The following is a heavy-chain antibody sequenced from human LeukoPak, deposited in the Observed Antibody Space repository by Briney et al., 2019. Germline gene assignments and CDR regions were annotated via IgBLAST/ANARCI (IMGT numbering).Heavy chain of an antibody. CDR2: ISSSSSYI. Sequence: GGSLRLSCAASGFTFSSYSMNWVRQAPGKGLEWVSSISSSSSYIYYADSVKGRFTISRDNAKNSLYLQMNSLRAEDTAVYYCARVWESYSSSPFDYWGQGTLVTVSS. CDR1: GFTFSSYS. CDR3: ARVWESYSSSPFDY. J-gene: IGHJ4*02. D-gene: IGHD6-6*01. V-gene: IGHV3-21*01.